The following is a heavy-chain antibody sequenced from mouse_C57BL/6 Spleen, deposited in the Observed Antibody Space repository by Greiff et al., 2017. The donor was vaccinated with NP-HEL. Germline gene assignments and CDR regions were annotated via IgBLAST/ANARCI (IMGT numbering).Heavy chain of an antibody. J-gene: IGHJ1*03. CDR3: ARGAGTGFDV. D-gene: IGHD4-1*01. V-gene: IGHV1-19*01. CDR2: INPYNGGT. Sequence: DVKLQESGPVLVKPGASVKMSCKASGYTFTDYYMNWVKQSHGKSLEWIGVINPYNGGTSYNQKFKGKATLTVDKSSSTAYMELNSLTSEDSAVYYCARGAGTGFDVWGTGTTVTVSS. CDR1: GYTFTDYY.